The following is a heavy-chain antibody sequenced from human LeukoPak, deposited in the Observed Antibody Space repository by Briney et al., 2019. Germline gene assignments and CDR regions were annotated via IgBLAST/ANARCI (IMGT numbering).Heavy chain of an antibody. Sequence: GGSLRLSCAASGFTFNSYEMNWVRQAPGKGLEWVSYISSNDSTIYYADSVKGRFTISRDNSKNTLYLQMNSLRAEDTAVYYCAREISYMDVWGKGTTVTVSS. V-gene: IGHV3-48*03. CDR2: ISSNDSTI. CDR1: GFTFNSYE. CDR3: AREISYMDV. J-gene: IGHJ6*03.